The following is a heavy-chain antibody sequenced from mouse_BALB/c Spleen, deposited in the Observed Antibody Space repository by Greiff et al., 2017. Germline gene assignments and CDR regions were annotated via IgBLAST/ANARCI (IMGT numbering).Heavy chain of an antibody. J-gene: IGHJ1*01. CDR2: IWGDGST. CDR3: ARDPYYYGSSLYWYFDV. CDR1: GFSLTGYG. D-gene: IGHD1-1*01. V-gene: IGHV2-6-7*01. Sequence: QVQLKESGPGLVAPSQSLSITCTVSGFSLTGYGVNWVRQPPGKGLEWLGMIWGDGSTDYNSALKSRLSISKDNSKSQVFLKMNSLQTDDTARYYCARDPYYYGSSLYWYFDVWGAGTTVTVSS.